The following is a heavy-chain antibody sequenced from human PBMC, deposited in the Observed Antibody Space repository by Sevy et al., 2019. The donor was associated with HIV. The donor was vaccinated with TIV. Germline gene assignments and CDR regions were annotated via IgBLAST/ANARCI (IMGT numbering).Heavy chain of an antibody. D-gene: IGHD2-15*01. J-gene: IGHJ6*02. V-gene: IGHV3-53*01. Sequence: GGSLRLSCVVSGFSVSSNYMSWVRQAPGKGLEWVSNIYSDGRTYYADSVRGRFTISRDTSKKTVYLEMKSLRAGDTAVYYGTREDIVLGEDNYYGMDVWGHGTTVTVSS. CDR3: TREDIVLGEDNYYGMDV. CDR2: IYSDGRT. CDR1: GFSVSSNY.